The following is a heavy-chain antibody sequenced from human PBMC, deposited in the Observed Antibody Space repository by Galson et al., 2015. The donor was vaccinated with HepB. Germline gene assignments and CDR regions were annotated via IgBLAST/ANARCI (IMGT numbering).Heavy chain of an antibody. CDR1: GFSFSRYS. J-gene: IGHJ4*02. V-gene: IGHV3-48*04. Sequence: SLRLSCAASGFSFSRYSMNWVRQAPGKGLEWVSYIRSSTSTVFYADSVQGRFSISRDSAKNSLYLQMNSLRAEDTAVYYCARDFVSYSGVFDYWGQGILVTVSP. D-gene: IGHD5-12*01. CDR3: ARDFVSYSGVFDY. CDR2: IRSSTSTV.